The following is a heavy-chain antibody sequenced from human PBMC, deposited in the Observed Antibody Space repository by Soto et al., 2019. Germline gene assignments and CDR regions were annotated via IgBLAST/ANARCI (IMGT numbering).Heavy chain of an antibody. J-gene: IGHJ3*01. V-gene: IGHV3-7*01. CDR3: ARDSIGAGIAAAGSW. Sequence: PGGSLRLSCEASGFTFNSYWMMWVRQAPGKGLDWVANIKQDGSEKYYADSVKGRVTINRDNAKNPLYLQMNSLRAEDTAVYYCARDSIGAGIAAAGSWWGQGTMVTVSS. D-gene: IGHD6-13*01. CDR1: GFTFNSYW. CDR2: IKQDGSEK.